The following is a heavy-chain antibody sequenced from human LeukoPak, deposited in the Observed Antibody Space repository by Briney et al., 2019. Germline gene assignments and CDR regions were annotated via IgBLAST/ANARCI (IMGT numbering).Heavy chain of an antibody. D-gene: IGHD5-18*01. V-gene: IGHV4-34*01. CDR1: GGSFSGYY. Sequence: SETLSLTCAVYGGSFSGYYWSWIRQPPGKGPEWIGEINHSGSTNYNPSLKSRVTISVDTSKNQFSLKLSSVTAADTAVYYCARGGYSYGMHYWGQGTLVTVSS. J-gene: IGHJ4*02. CDR3: ARGGYSYGMHY. CDR2: INHSGST.